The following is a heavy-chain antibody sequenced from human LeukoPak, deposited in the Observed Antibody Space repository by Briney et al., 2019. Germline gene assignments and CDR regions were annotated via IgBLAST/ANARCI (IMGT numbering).Heavy chain of an antibody. CDR3: AKDRGGSSQLGDAFDV. J-gene: IGHJ3*01. V-gene: IGHV3-9*01. CDR1: GFTFDECA. D-gene: IGHD1-1*01. Sequence: GGSLRLSCAASGFTFDECAMHWVRQAPGRGLEWVSGISYSSETIGYVDSVKGRFTISRDNAKNSLYLQMNSLRAEDTALYYCAKDRGGSSQLGDAFDVWGQGTMVSVSS. CDR2: ISYSSETI.